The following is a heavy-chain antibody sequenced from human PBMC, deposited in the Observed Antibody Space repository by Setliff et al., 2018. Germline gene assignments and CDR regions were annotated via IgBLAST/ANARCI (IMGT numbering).Heavy chain of an antibody. CDR2: ISAYNGKT. V-gene: IGHV1-18*01. J-gene: IGHJ4*02. D-gene: IGHD2-8*01. CDR1: GYTLSNSI. CDR3: LRLVRYCTKIACQATSGDEV. Sequence: ASVKVSCKASGYTLSNSILSWVRQAPGQGLEWVGWISAYNGKTYFAQKFQDRITLTTDTSTNTGYLELRGLRSDDTAVYYCLRLVRYCTKIACQATSGDEVWGLGTLVSVSS.